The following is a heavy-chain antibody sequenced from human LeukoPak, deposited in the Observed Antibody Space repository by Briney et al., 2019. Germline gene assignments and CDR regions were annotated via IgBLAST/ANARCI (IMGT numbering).Heavy chain of an antibody. Sequence: PGGSLRLSCAASGLTFSSFGMHWVRQAPGKGLEWVSSISSSSSYIYYADSVKGRFTISRDNAKNSLYLQMNSLRAEDTAVYYCARDQYYDFWSGYQRAFDIWGQGTMVTVSS. CDR1: GLTFSSFG. J-gene: IGHJ3*02. CDR3: ARDQYYDFWSGYQRAFDI. V-gene: IGHV3-21*01. D-gene: IGHD3-3*01. CDR2: ISSSSSYI.